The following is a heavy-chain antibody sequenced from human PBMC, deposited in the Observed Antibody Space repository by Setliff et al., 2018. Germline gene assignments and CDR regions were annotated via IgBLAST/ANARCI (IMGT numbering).Heavy chain of an antibody. CDR3: ARDRGSGSYFLRYFDY. CDR1: GITFSSYW. Sequence: GGSLRLSCAASGITFSSYWMHWVRQAPGKGLVWVSHINSDGSSTSYADSVKGRFTISRDNVKNTLYLQMNSLRVEDTAVYYCARDRGSGSYFLRYFDYWGQGTLVTVSS. D-gene: IGHD1-26*01. CDR2: INSDGSST. V-gene: IGHV3-74*01. J-gene: IGHJ4*02.